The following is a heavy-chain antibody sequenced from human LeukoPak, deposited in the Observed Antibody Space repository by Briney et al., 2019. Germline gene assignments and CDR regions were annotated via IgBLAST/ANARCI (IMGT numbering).Heavy chain of an antibody. CDR2: INHSGGT. CDR1: GGSFTGYY. J-gene: IGHJ3*02. CDR3: ARAAKWFGTDAFDI. D-gene: IGHD3-22*01. V-gene: IGHV4-34*01. Sequence: SETLSPTCAVYGGSFTGYYWSWIRQPPGKGLEWIGEINHSGGTKYNPSLKSRVTISVDTSKNQFSLKLSSVTAADTAVYYCARAAKWFGTDAFDIWGQGTMVTVSS.